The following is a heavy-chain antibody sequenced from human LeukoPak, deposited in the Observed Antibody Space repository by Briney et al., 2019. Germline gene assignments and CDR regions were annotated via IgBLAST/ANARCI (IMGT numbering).Heavy chain of an antibody. CDR1: GFTFSSYG. V-gene: IGHV3-30*02. J-gene: IGHJ4*02. CDR3: AKDQVTTSYYFDY. D-gene: IGHD4-17*01. Sequence: PGGSLRLSCAASGFTFSSYGMHWVRQAPGKGLEGVAFIRYDGSNKYYADSVKGRFTISRDNSKNTLYLQMNSLRAEDTAVYYCAKDQVTTSYYFDYWGQGTLVTVSS. CDR2: IRYDGSNK.